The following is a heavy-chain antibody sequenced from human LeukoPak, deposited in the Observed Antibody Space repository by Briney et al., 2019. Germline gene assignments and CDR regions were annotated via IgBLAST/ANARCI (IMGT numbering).Heavy chain of an antibody. CDR2: IWYDGSNK. Sequence: GGSLRLSCAASGFTFSSYGMHWVRQAPGKGLEWVAVIWYDGSNKYYADSVKGRFTISRDNFKNTLYLQMNSLRAEDTAVYYCAKDLISYGELEDYWGQGTLVTVSS. CDR1: GFTFSSYG. CDR3: AKDLISYGELEDY. V-gene: IGHV3-33*06. D-gene: IGHD3-10*01. J-gene: IGHJ4*02.